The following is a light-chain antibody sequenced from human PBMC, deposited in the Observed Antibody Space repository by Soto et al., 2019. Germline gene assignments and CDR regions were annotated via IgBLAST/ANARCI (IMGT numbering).Light chain of an antibody. J-gene: IGKJ4*01. CDR3: QLGRLT. CDR2: DAS. V-gene: IGKV3-11*01. Sequence: EIVLTQSPATLSLSPGERATLSCRASQSVSSYLAWYQQKPGQAPRPLIYDASNRATGIPARFSGSGSGTDFTLTISSLEPEDFAVYYCQLGRLTFGGGTKVDIK. CDR1: QSVSSY.